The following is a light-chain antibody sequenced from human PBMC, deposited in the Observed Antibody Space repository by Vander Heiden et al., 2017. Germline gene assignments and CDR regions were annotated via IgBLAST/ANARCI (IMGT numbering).Light chain of an antibody. CDR2: GAS. Sequence: IVLTPSPRTLSLSPGERATLSCRASQSVSSSYLAWYQQKPGQAPRLLIYGASSRATGIPDRFSGSGSGTDFTLTISRLEPEDFAVYYCQQYGSSLTWTFGQGTKVEIK. CDR3: QQYGSSLTWT. J-gene: IGKJ1*01. CDR1: QSVSSSY. V-gene: IGKV3-20*01.